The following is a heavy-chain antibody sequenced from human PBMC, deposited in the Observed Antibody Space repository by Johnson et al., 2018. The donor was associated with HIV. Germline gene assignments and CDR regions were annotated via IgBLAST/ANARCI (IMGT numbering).Heavy chain of an antibody. CDR2: ISGSDHST. CDR3: VKEASRATVTQAPDAFDI. CDR1: AFTFSSND. Sequence: VHLVESGGGLVQPGGSLRLSCGASAFTFSSNDMKWVRQAPGKGLEWVSPISGSDHSTYYADSVRGRFTISRDNSKNTLYLQMNSLRVEDTAVYYGVKEASRATVTQAPDAFDIWGQVTMVTVSS. D-gene: IGHD4-17*01. J-gene: IGHJ3*02. V-gene: IGHV3-23*04.